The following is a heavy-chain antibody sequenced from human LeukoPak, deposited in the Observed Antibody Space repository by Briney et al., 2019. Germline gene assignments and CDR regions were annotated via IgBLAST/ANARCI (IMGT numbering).Heavy chain of an antibody. V-gene: IGHV3-30-3*02. CDR1: GFTFSSYA. Sequence: GGSLRLSCAASGFTFSSYAMHWVRQAPGKGLEWVAVISYDGSNKYYADSVKGRFTISRDNSKNTLYLQMNSLRAEDTAVYYCARNGDGDSSGWYWGDFDYWGQGTLVTVSS. J-gene: IGHJ4*02. CDR3: ARNGDGDSSGWYWGDFDY. D-gene: IGHD6-19*01. CDR2: ISYDGSNK.